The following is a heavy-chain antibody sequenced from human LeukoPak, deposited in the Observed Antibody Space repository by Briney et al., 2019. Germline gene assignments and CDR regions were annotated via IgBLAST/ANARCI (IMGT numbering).Heavy chain of an antibody. Sequence: TGGSLRLSCAASGFTFSDYYMNRIRQAPGRGLEWLSSISSGSTNTHYADSVRGRFTISRDNAKNSLYLQMNSLRAEDTAVYYCARGGRTVAMSTSWGQGTLVTVSS. J-gene: IGHJ5*02. CDR3: ARGGRTVAMSTS. D-gene: IGHD5/OR15-5a*01. CDR2: ISSGSTNT. V-gene: IGHV3-11*05. CDR1: GFTFSDYY.